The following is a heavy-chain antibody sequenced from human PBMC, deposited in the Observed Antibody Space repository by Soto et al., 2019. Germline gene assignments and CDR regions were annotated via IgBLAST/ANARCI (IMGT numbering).Heavy chain of an antibody. CDR1: GGSISSGGYY. CDR3: ARDQALVGAPEYYYYGMDV. Sequence: SETLSLTCTVSGGSISSGGYYWSWIRQHPGKGLEWIGYIYYSGSTYYNPSLKSRVTISVDTSKNQFSLKLSSVTAADTAVYYCARDQALVGAPEYYYYGMDVWGQGTTVTVSS. J-gene: IGHJ6*02. D-gene: IGHD1-26*01. CDR2: IYYSGST. V-gene: IGHV4-31*03.